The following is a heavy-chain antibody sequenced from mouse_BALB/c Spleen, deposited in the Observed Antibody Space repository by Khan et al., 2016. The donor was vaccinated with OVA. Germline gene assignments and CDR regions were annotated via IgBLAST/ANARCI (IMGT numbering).Heavy chain of an antibody. CDR3: ARGGSSGPAWFAY. J-gene: IGHJ3*01. V-gene: IGHV3-6*02. D-gene: IGHD3-1*01. CDR1: GYSITSGYF. Sequence: EVQLQESGPGLVKPSQSLSLTCSVTGYSITSGYFWNWIRQFPGNKLEWMGYIRYDGNSNYNPSLKNRISITRDTSTNQFFLKLNYVTPEDTATYYCARGGSSGPAWFAYWGQGTLVTVSA. CDR2: IRYDGNS.